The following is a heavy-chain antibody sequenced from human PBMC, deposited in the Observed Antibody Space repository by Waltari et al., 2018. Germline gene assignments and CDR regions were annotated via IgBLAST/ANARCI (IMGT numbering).Heavy chain of an antibody. CDR2: ISWDGGST. D-gene: IGHD7-27*01. J-gene: IGHJ4*02. CDR3: AKGELGGFDY. V-gene: IGHV3-43*01. CDR1: GFTFDAYT. Sequence: EVQLVESGGVVVQPGGSLRLSCAASGFTFDAYTMHWVRQAPGKGLEWVFLISWDGGSTYYADSGKGRFTISRDNSKNSLYLQMNSLRTEDTALYYCAKGELGGFDYWGQGTLVTVSA.